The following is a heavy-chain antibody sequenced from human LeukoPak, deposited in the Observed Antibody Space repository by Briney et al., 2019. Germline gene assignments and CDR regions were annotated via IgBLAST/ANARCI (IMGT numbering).Heavy chain of an antibody. CDR2: IYYSGST. CDR3: ARGELIAATGVYYYYYMDV. J-gene: IGHJ6*03. CDR1: GGSFSGYY. Sequence: SETLSLTCAVYGGSFSGYYWSWIRQPPGKGLEWIGYIYYSGSTNYNPSLKSRVTISVDTSKNQFSLKLSSVTAADTAVYYCARGELIAATGVYYYYYMDVWGKGTTVTVSS. V-gene: IGHV4-59*01. D-gene: IGHD6-6*01.